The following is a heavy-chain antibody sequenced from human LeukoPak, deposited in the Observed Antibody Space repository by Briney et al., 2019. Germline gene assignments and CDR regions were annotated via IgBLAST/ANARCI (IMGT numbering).Heavy chain of an antibody. CDR3: ARVGSGSYYMDV. J-gene: IGHJ6*03. D-gene: IGHD1-26*01. V-gene: IGHV3-48*03. Sequence: GGSLRLSCAASGFTFSSYEMNWVRQAPGKGLEWVSYISSSGSTIYYADSVKGRFTTSRDNAKNSLYLQMNSLRAEDTAVYYCARVGSGSYYMDVWGKGTTVTISS. CDR1: GFTFSSYE. CDR2: ISSSGSTI.